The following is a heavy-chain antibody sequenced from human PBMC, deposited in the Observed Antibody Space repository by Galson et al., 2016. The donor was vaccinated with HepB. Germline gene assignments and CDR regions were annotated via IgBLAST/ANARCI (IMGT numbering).Heavy chain of an antibody. CDR2: IDLANGNT. CDR1: GYTFTSYS. V-gene: IGHV1-3*01. Sequence: SVKVSCKASGYTFTSYSLHWVRQAPGQRPERIGWIDLANGNTKYVPKLGGRITVTRDTSAKTAYMELRRLRSDDTALYFCARDQEKHGWRSFFDPWGQGTLLIVSS. CDR3: ARDQEKHGWRSFFDP. D-gene: IGHD3-16*01. J-gene: IGHJ5*02.